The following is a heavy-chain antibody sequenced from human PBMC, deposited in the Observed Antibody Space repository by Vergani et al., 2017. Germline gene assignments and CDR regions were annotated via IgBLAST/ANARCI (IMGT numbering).Heavy chain of an antibody. D-gene: IGHD3-10*01. Sequence: QVQLQESGPGLVKPSETLSLTCTVSGGSISSYYWSWIRQPAGKGLEWIGRIYTSGSTNYNPSLKSRVTMSVDTSKNQFSLKLSSVTAADTAVYYCASVGVTMVRGVIIYDAFDIWGQGTMVTVSS. CDR2: IYTSGST. CDR3: ASVGVTMVRGVIIYDAFDI. J-gene: IGHJ3*02. CDR1: GGSISSYY. V-gene: IGHV4-4*07.